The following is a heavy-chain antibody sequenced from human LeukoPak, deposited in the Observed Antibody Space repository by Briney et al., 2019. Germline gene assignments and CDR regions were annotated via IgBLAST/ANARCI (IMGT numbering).Heavy chain of an antibody. CDR2: IYYSGST. Sequence: SETLSLTCTVSGGSISSSSYYWGWIRQPPGEGLEWIGSIYYSGSTYYNPSLKSRVTISVDTSKNQFSLKLSSVTAADTAVYYCARHPSEYCSGGSCYFDYWGQGTLVTVSS. CDR1: GGSISSSSYY. D-gene: IGHD2-15*01. V-gene: IGHV4-39*01. CDR3: ARHPSEYCSGGSCYFDY. J-gene: IGHJ4*02.